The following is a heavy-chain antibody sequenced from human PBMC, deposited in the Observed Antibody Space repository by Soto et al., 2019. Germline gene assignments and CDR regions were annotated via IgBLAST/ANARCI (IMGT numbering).Heavy chain of an antibody. Sequence: GASVKVSCKASGYTFTGYYMHWVRQAPGQGLEWMGIINPSGGSTSYAQKFQGRVTMTRDTSTSTVYMELSSLRSEDTAVYYCARDLPPILTDSSGTLAFDIWGQGTMVIVSS. CDR3: ARDLPPILTDSSGTLAFDI. CDR1: GYTFTGYY. V-gene: IGHV1-46*01. D-gene: IGHD3-22*01. J-gene: IGHJ3*02. CDR2: INPSGGST.